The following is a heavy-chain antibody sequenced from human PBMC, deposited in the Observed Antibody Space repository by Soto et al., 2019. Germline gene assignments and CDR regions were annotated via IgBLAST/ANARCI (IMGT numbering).Heavy chain of an antibody. V-gene: IGHV1-3*01. D-gene: IGHD4-17*01. J-gene: IGHJ4*02. CDR2: INAGNGNT. CDR3: ATTYGDY. CDR1: GYIFTNYA. Sequence: QVQVVQSGAEVKEPGASVKVSCKTSGYIFTNYAIHWVRQASGQGPEWMGWINAGNGNTKYSLKYQGRVAITRDTSASTAYMEVGSLRSEDTAVYYCATTYGDYWGQGTLVTVSS.